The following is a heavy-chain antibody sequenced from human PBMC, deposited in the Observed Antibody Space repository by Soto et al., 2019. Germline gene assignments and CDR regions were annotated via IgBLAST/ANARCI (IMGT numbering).Heavy chain of an antibody. V-gene: IGHV4-59*08. J-gene: IGHJ5*02. CDR1: GGSISSYY. Sequence: PSETLSLTCSFSGGSISSYYWSWIRQPPGKGLEWIGYIYYSGSTNYNPSLKSRVTISVDTSKNQFSLKLSSVTAADTAVYYCARLYYDFWSGYSNDLSARFDPWGQGTLVTVSS. CDR2: IYYSGST. CDR3: ARLYYDFWSGYSNDLSARFDP. D-gene: IGHD3-3*01.